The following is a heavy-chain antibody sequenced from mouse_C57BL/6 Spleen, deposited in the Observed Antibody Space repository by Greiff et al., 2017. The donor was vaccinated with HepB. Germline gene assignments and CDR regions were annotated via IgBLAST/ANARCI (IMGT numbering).Heavy chain of an antibody. CDR1: GFTFSSYA. V-gene: IGHV5-4*01. CDR3: ARRVTGYYFDY. CDR2: ISDGGSYT. Sequence: EVQRVESGGGLVKPRGSLKLSCAASGFTFSSYAMSWVRQTPEKRLEWVATISDGGSYTYYPDNVKGRFTISRDNAKNNLYLQMSHLKSEDTAMYYCARRVTGYYFDYWGQGTTLTVSS. D-gene: IGHD2-13*01. J-gene: IGHJ2*01.